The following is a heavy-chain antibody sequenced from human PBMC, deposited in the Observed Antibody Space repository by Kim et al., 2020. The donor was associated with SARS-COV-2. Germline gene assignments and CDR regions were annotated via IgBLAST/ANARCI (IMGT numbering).Heavy chain of an antibody. J-gene: IGHJ4*02. V-gene: IGHV1-18*04. CDR1: GYTFTSYG. D-gene: IGHD2-2*01. CDR3: ARDDIVVVPAASPFDY. CDR2: ISAYNGNT. Sequence: ASVKVSCKASGYTFTSYGISWVRQAPGQGLEWMGWISAYNGNTNYAQKLQGRVTMTTDTSTSTAYMELRSLRSDDTAVYYCARDDIVVVPAASPFDYWGQGTLVTVSS.